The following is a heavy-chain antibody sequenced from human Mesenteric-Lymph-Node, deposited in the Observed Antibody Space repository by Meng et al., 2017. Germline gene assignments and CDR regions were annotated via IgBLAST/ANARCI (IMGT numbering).Heavy chain of an antibody. CDR1: GVSISSDNW. J-gene: IGHJ5*02. V-gene: IGHV4-4*02. CDR3: AGRADFWSGYFDP. D-gene: IGHD3-3*01. Sequence: QVQLQESGPGLVKPSGTLSLICAVSGVSISSDNWWSWVRQPPGKGLEWIGEIHHSGSTSYSPSLKSRVTISVDKSKNQFSLKVMSVTAADTAVYYCAGRADFWSGYFDPWGQGTLVTVSS. CDR2: IHHSGST.